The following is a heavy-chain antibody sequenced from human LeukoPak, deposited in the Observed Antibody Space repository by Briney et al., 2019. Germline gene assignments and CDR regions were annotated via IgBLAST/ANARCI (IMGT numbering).Heavy chain of an antibody. D-gene: IGHD4-17*01. CDR3: ARGGGTAHTVTTPFDY. V-gene: IGHV4-30-2*01. CDR2: IYHSGST. Sequence: SETLSLTCTVSGGSISSGGYYWSWIRQPPGKGLEWIGYIYHSGSTYYNPSLKSRVTISVDRSKNQFSLKLSSVTAADTAVYYCARGGGTAHTVTTPFDYWGQGTLVTVSS. J-gene: IGHJ4*02. CDR1: GGSISSGGYY.